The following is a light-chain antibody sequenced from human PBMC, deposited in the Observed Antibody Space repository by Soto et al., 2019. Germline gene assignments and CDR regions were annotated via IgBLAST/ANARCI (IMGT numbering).Light chain of an antibody. CDR3: SSFTSKSTLI. CDR1: MRDIGAYNL. Sequence: SALTQPASVSGSPGQSITISCAGTMRDIGAYNLVSWYQQHPGKAPQLIIYEVRNRPSGISFRFSGSKSANTASLTISGLQAEDEADYYCSSFTSKSTLIFGGGTKVTVL. V-gene: IGLV2-14*03. J-gene: IGLJ2*01. CDR2: EVR.